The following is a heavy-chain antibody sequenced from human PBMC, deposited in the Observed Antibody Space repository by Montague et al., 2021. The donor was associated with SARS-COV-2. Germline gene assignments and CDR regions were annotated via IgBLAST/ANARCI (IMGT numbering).Heavy chain of an antibody. J-gene: IGHJ6*02. Sequence: SETLSLTCTVSGGSISTYDWSWIRQPPGKGLDRIGNIYNSRNANYKPTPSRRLSMSVDSSKNQFYLELNSVTAADTAILFCSSGRARNREAIDVWGQGTTVTVSS. D-gene: IGHD1-1*01. V-gene: IGHV4-59*01. CDR1: GGSISTYD. CDR2: IYNSRNA. CDR3: SSGRARNREAIDV.